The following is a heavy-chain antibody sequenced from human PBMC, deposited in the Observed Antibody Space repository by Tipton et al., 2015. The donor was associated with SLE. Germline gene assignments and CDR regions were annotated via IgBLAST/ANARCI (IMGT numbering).Heavy chain of an antibody. CDR2: INDDGSEN. J-gene: IGHJ2*01. V-gene: IGHV3-7*03. CDR3: AKDWSYCPGDCYSGFFDL. CDR1: GFTFSNYW. Sequence: SLRLSCVASGFTFSNYWISWVRQVPGKGLEWVANINDDGSENYYVDSVKGRFTITRNNSKETVNLQLNSLRVEDTAVYYCAKDWSYCPGDCYSGFFDLWGRGTLVTVSS. D-gene: IGHD2-21*01.